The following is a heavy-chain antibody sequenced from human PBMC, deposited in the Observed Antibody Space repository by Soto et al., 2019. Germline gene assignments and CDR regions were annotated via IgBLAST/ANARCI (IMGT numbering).Heavy chain of an antibody. D-gene: IGHD5-18*01. CDR3: ARGTAYYYYYYMDV. J-gene: IGHJ6*03. V-gene: IGHV1-2*02. CDR2: INPNSGGT. Sequence: QVQLVQSGAEVKKPGASVKVSCKASGYTFTGYYMHWVRQAPGQGLEWMGWINPNSGGTNYAQKLQGGVTMTRDTSISTAYMELSRLRSDDTAVYYCARGTAYYYYYYMDVWGKGTTVTVSS. CDR1: GYTFTGYY.